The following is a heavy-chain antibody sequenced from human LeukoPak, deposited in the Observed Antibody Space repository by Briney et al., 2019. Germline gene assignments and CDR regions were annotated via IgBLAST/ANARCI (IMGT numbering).Heavy chain of an antibody. CDR2: ISSSSSYI. CDR3: ARDRLSGSGSYPAWAHGY. CDR1: GFTFSSYS. J-gene: IGHJ4*02. Sequence: GGSLRLSCAASGFTFSSYSMNWVRQAPGKGLEWVSSISSSSSYIYYADSVKGRFTISRDNAKNSLYLQMNSLRAEDTAVYYCARDRLSGSGSYPAWAHGYWGQGTLVTVSS. V-gene: IGHV3-21*01. D-gene: IGHD3-10*01.